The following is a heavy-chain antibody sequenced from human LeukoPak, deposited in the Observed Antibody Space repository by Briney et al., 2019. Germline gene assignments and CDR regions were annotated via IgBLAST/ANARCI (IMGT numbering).Heavy chain of an antibody. Sequence: ASVKVSCKASGYTFTGYYMHWVRRAPGQGLEWMGWINPKSGGTNYAQKFQGRVTMTRDTSISTAYMEVSRMTSDDTAVYYCATSGGTSGPELDYWGQGTLVTVSS. J-gene: IGHJ4*02. D-gene: IGHD3-3*01. CDR1: GYTFTGYY. CDR2: INPKSGGT. CDR3: ATSGGTSGPELDY. V-gene: IGHV1-2*02.